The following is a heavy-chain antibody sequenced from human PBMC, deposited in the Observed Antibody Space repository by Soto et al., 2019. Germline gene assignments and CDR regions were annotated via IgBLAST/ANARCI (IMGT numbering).Heavy chain of an antibody. D-gene: IGHD3-16*01. CDR3: ARDRGDQRVGSGGGDAFDI. CDR1: GGTFSSYA. Sequence: ASVKVSCKASGGTFSSYAISWVRQAPGQGLEWMGGIIPIFGTANYAQKFQGRVTITADKSTSTAYMELSSLRSEDTAVYYCARDRGDQRVGSGGGDAFDIWGQGTMVTVSS. CDR2: IIPIFGTA. J-gene: IGHJ3*02. V-gene: IGHV1-69*06.